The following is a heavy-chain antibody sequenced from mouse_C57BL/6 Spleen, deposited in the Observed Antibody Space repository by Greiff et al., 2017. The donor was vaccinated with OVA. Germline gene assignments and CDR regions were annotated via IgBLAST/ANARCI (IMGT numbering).Heavy chain of an antibody. J-gene: IGHJ4*01. CDR1: GFTFSSYA. CDR2: ISSGGGYI. CDR3: TRDLGGYAMDY. Sequence: EVKLQESGEGLVKPGGSLKLSCAASGFTFSSYAMSWVRQTPEKRLEWVAYISSGGGYIYYADTVKGRFTISRDNAWNTLYLQMSSLKSEDTAMCYCTRDLGGYAMDYWGQGTSVTVSS. V-gene: IGHV5-9-1*02.